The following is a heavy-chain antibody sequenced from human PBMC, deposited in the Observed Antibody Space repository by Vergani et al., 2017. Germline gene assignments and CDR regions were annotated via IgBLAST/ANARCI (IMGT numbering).Heavy chain of an antibody. V-gene: IGHV3-21*01. D-gene: IGHD4-17*01. Sequence: EVQLVESGGGLVQPGGSLRLSCAASGFTFSSYSMNWVRQAPGKGLEWVSSISSSSSYIHYSDSLKGRFTISRDNAKSSLYLQMNSLRAEDTAVYHCARPSAPGDYDALDIWGQGTMVTVSS. CDR3: ARPSAPGDYDALDI. CDR1: GFTFSSYS. J-gene: IGHJ3*02. CDR2: ISSSSSYI.